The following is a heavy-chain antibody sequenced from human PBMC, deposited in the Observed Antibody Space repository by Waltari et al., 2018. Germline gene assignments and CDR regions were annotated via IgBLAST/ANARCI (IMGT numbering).Heavy chain of an antibody. V-gene: IGHV1-2*04. CDR1: GYTFTGYY. CDR3: ARDTRAGTSSSAFDI. J-gene: IGHJ3*02. Sequence: QVQLVQSGAEVKKPGASVKVSCKASGYTFTGYYMHWVRQAPGQGLEWMGWINPNSGGTNYAQKFQGWVTMTRDTSISTAYMELSRLRSDDTAVYYCARDTRAGTSSSAFDIWGQGTMVTVSS. D-gene: IGHD6-19*01. CDR2: INPNSGGT.